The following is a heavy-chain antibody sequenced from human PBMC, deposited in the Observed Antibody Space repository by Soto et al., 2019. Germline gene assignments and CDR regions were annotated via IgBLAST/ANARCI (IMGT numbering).Heavy chain of an antibody. CDR2: IYYSGST. D-gene: IGHD5-12*01. CDR3: ARAGSGYDTFDY. Sequence: SETLSLTWTVSGGSISSYYWSWIRQPPGKGLEWIGYIYYSGSTNYNPSLKSRVTISVDTSKNQFSLKLSSVTAADTAVYYCARAGSGYDTFDYWGQGTLVTVSS. J-gene: IGHJ4*02. V-gene: IGHV4-59*01. CDR1: GGSISSYY.